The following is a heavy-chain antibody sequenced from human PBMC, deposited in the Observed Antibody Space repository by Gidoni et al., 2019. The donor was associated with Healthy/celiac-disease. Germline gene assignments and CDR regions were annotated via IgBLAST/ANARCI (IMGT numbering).Heavy chain of an antibody. CDR2: IIPILGIA. D-gene: IGHD4-17*01. J-gene: IGHJ4*02. CDR1: GVTFSSYT. Sequence: QVQLVQSGAEVKRPGSSVKVYCKASGVTFSSYTISWVRQAPGQGLEWMGRIIPILGIANYAQKFQGRVTITADKSTSTAYMELSSLRSEDTAVYYCASLTTVVTDFDYWGQGTLVTVSS. CDR3: ASLTTVVTDFDY. V-gene: IGHV1-69*02.